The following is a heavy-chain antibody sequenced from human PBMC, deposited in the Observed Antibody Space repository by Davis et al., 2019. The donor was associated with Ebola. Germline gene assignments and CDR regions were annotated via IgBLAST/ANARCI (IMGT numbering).Heavy chain of an antibody. CDR2: ISYDGSNK. J-gene: IGHJ2*01. CDR3: ARDRGSLSWYFDL. D-gene: IGHD3-16*01. V-gene: IGHV3-30*03. Sequence: GESLKISCAASGFTFSSYGMHWVRQAPGKGLEWVAVISYDGSNKYYADSVKGRFTISRDNAKNSLYLQMNSLRAEDTAVYYCARDRGSLSWYFDLWGRGTLVTVSS. CDR1: GFTFSSYG.